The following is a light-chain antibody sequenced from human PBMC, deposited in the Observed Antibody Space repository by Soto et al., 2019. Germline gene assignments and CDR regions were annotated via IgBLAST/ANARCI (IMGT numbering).Light chain of an antibody. Sequence: QSALTQPPSASGSPGQSVTISCTGTSSDVGGYNYVSWYQQHPGKAPKLMIYEVSKRPSAVPDRFSGSKSGNTASLTVSGLQAEDEADYCCSSDAGSNNFDVVFGGGTKLTVL. J-gene: IGLJ2*01. V-gene: IGLV2-8*01. CDR2: EVS. CDR1: SSDVGGYNY. CDR3: SSDAGSNNFDVV.